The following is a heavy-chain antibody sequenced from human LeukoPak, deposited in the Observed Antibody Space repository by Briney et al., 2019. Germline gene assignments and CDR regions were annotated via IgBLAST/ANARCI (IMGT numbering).Heavy chain of an antibody. V-gene: IGHV3-11*04. CDR1: GFTFSDYY. J-gene: IGHJ4*02. Sequence: PGGSLRLSCAASGFTFSDYYMSWIRQAPGKGLEWVSYISSSGSTIYYADSVKGRFTISRDNAKNSLYLQVNSLRAEDTAVYYCARDWKDGSGSYYNMGYWGQGTLVTVSS. CDR3: ARDWKDGSGSYYNMGY. CDR2: ISSSGSTI. D-gene: IGHD3-10*01.